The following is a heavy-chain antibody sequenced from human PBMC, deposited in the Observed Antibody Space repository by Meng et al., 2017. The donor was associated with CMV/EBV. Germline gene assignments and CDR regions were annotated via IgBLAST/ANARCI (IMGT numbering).Heavy chain of an antibody. J-gene: IGHJ4*02. Sequence: SETLSLTCAVYGGSFSGYYWSWIRQPPGKGLEWIGEINHSGSTNYNPSLKSRVTISVDTSKNQFSLKLSSVTAADTAVYYCARDGCSSTSCFYFDYWGQGTLVTVSS. CDR2: INHSGST. D-gene: IGHD2-2*01. CDR3: ARDGCSSTSCFYFDY. CDR1: GGSFSGYY. V-gene: IGHV4-34*01.